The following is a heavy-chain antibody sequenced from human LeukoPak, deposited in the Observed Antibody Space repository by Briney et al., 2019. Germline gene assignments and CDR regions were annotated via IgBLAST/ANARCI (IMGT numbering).Heavy chain of an antibody. CDR3: ARDRGVITSRWYYYGMDV. J-gene: IGHJ6*02. D-gene: IGHD3-10*01. V-gene: IGHV1-2*02. Sequence: ASVKVSCKASGYTFTGYYMHWVRQAPGQGLEWMGWINPNSGGTNYAQKFQGRVTMTRDTSISTAYMELSRLRSDDTAVYYCARDRGVITSRWYYYGMDVWGQGTTVTVS. CDR2: INPNSGGT. CDR1: GYTFTGYY.